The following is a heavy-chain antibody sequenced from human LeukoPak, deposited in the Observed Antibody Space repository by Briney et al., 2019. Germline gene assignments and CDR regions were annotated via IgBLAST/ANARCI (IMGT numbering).Heavy chain of an antibody. J-gene: IGHJ6*02. CDR1: QYAFTDYA. CDR2: INPGNGDT. D-gene: IGHD2-15*01. CDR3: ARERWHCRVNCYSVYYYALDV. V-gene: IGHV1-3*01. Sequence: GASVKVSCKASQYAFTDYAVHWVRQAPGQRLEWLGWINPGNGDTKYSQNFQGRVTVTSDTSAATAYVELNSLTSEDTAVYYCARERWHCRVNCYSVYYYALDVWGQGTTVTVSS.